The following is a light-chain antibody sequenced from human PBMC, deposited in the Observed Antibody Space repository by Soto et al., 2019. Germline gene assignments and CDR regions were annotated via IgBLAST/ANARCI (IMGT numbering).Light chain of an antibody. CDR1: QDITNS. Sequence: DIQMTQSPSSLSASVGDRVTITCQASQDITNSLNWYQQKPGKAPNLLIFDASNLDAGVPSRSSGSGSGTYFTFTIHGLQPEDVETYYCQQYDPLSLTFGGGTKVEIK. CDR3: QQYDPLSLT. V-gene: IGKV1-33*01. CDR2: DAS. J-gene: IGKJ4*01.